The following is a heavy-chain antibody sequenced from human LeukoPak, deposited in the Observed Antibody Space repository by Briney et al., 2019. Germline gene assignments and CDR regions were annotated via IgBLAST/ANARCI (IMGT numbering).Heavy chain of an antibody. V-gene: IGHV3-23*01. CDR3: AKSDCGSDGCKLLNY. J-gene: IGHJ4*02. Sequence: GSLRLSCAASGFTFNNYAMGWVRQPPGKGLEWLSAIDGGGDATKYADSVKGRFTISRDNSKNTVSLQMNSLRVEDTAIYYCAKSDCGSDGCKLLNYWGQGTLVTVSS. CDR1: GFTFNNYA. CDR2: IDGGGDAT. D-gene: IGHD2-21*01.